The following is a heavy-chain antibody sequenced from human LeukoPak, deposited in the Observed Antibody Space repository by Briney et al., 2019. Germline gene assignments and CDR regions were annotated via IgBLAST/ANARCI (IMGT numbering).Heavy chain of an antibody. D-gene: IGHD3-9*01. CDR3: ARVGSLGNYDILTGYRYYYYMDV. Sequence: PSQTLSLTCTVSGGSISSGDYYWSWIRQPPGKGLEWIGYIYYSGSTYYNPSLKSRVTISVDTSKNQFSLKLSSVTAADTAVYYCARVGSLGNYDILTGYRYYYYMDVWGKGTTVTVSS. CDR2: IYYSGST. V-gene: IGHV4-30-4*08. CDR1: GGSISSGDYY. J-gene: IGHJ6*03.